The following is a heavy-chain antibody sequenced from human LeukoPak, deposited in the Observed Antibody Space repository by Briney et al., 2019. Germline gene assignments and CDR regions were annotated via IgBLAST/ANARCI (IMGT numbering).Heavy chain of an antibody. V-gene: IGHV4-30-4*01. D-gene: IGHD3-10*01. CDR3: ARTPNYSGSYFNEPAFDI. J-gene: IGHJ3*02. CDR2: IYYSGST. CDR1: GGSISSGDYY. Sequence: SETLSLTCTVSGGSISSGDYYWSWIRQPPGKGLEWLGYIYYSGSTYYNPSLKSRVTISVDTSKNQFSLKLSSVTAADTAVYYCARTPNYSGSYFNEPAFDIWGQGTMVTVSS.